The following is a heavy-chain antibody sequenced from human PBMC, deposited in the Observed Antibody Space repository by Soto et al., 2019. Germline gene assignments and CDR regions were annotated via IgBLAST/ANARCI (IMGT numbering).Heavy chain of an antibody. V-gene: IGHV1-18*01. J-gene: IGHJ4*02. CDR1: SYSFSSSG. CDR2: INPDNRNT. Sequence: QVHPVQSGVEVKKPGASVTVSCKPSSYSFSSSGVTWVRQAPGHGLEWVGWINPDNRNTHYAPWVHSRVTMTTDTSTFTAYMELRSLTSDDTAVYYCARGGDASTPLDSWGQGTLVTVSS. D-gene: IGHD3-16*01. CDR3: ARGGDASTPLDS.